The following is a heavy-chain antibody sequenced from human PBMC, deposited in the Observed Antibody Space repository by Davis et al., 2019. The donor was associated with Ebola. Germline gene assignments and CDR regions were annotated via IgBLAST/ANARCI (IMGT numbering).Heavy chain of an antibody. Sequence: ASVKVSCKASGYTFTGYYMHWVRQAPGQGLEWMGWINPNSGGTNYAQKFQGRVTMTRETSISTAYMELSRLKSDDTAVYYCARVLRGLRLSGGNYYFDYWGQGTLVTVSS. CDR1: GYTFTGYY. CDR2: INPNSGGT. J-gene: IGHJ4*02. D-gene: IGHD1-26*01. CDR3: ARVLRGLRLSGGNYYFDY. V-gene: IGHV1-2*02.